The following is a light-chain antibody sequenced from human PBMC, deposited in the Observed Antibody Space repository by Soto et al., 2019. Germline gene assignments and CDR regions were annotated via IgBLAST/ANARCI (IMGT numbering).Light chain of an antibody. Sequence: EIVLTQSPGALSLSPGERATLSCRASQTASSSHLAWYQQKPGQAPRLLIYDASSRATGISDRFSGSGSGTDFTLTISRLESEDFAVYYCQQYGSSSITFGQGTRLEIK. CDR2: DAS. J-gene: IGKJ5*01. V-gene: IGKV3-20*01. CDR3: QQYGSSSIT. CDR1: QTASSSH.